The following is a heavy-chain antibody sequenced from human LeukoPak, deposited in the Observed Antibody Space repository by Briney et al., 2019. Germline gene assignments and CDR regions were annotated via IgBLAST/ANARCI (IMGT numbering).Heavy chain of an antibody. CDR2: IKEDGGEK. V-gene: IGHV3-7*05. CDR3: ARDLSYSKSSGGSFDY. D-gene: IGHD6-6*01. J-gene: IGHJ4*02. CDR1: GFTFSNFV. Sequence: PGGSLRLSCAASGFTFSNFVMSWVRQAPGKGLEWVANIKEDGGEKYYVDSVKGRFTISRDNAQNSLSLQMDSLRAEDTAVYYCARDLSYSKSSGGSFDYWGQGTLVTVSS.